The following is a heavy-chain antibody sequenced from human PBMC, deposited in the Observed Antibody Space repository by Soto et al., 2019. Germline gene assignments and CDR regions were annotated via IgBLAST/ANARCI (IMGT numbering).Heavy chain of an antibody. CDR3: ARGDREDIEVVIGVRPGEYGVDV. J-gene: IGHJ6*02. Sequence: SETLSLTCTVSGGSISSYYWSWIRQPPGKGLEWIGYIYYSGSTNYNPSLKGRVTISVDTSKNQFSLKLSSVTAADTAVYYCARGDREDIEVVIGVRPGEYGVDVWGQGTTVTVS. D-gene: IGHD2-15*01. CDR1: GGSISSYY. CDR2: IYYSGST. V-gene: IGHV4-59*01.